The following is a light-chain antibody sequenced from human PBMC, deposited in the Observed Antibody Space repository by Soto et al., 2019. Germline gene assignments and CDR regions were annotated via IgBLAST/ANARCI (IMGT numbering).Light chain of an antibody. CDR2: AAS. V-gene: IGKV1-17*01. J-gene: IGKJ1*01. CDR1: QAIGTD. CDR3: LQYNAYPRT. Sequence: IQMTQSPSSLSASLGDRVTITCRASQAIGTDLGWYQQKPGKAPKRLIYAASSLQSGAPPRFSGSGSGTAFTLTIRSLQSEDFATYFCLQYNAYPRTFGQGTRVDI.